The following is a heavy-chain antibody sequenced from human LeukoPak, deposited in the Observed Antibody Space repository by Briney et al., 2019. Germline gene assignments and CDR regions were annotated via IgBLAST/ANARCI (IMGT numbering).Heavy chain of an antibody. V-gene: IGHV3-48*03. D-gene: IGHD4-17*01. J-gene: IGHJ3*02. CDR1: GFTFSSYE. Sequence: GGSLRLSCAASGFTFSSYEMNWVRQAPGKGLEWASYISSSGSTIYYADSVKSRFTISRDNAKNSLYLQMNSLRAEDTAVYYCAREKGYGDYGDAFDIWGQGTMVTVSS. CDR2: ISSSGSTI. CDR3: AREKGYGDYGDAFDI.